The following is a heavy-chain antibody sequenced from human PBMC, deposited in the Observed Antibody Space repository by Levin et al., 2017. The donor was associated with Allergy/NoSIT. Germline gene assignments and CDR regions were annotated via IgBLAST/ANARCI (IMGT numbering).Heavy chain of an antibody. CDR2: IYPGDSDT. J-gene: IGHJ6*02. CDR3: AKGGVVATSDSHYGYAMDV. Sequence: GESLKISCEASGYTFISYWVAWVRQMPGKGLEWMGSIYPGDSDTRYGPSFQGQVTISVDKSISTVYLQWSSLKASDTAIYYCAKGGVVATSDSHYGYAMDVWGQGTTVTVSS. V-gene: IGHV5-51*01. CDR1: GYTFISYW. D-gene: IGHD2-15*01.